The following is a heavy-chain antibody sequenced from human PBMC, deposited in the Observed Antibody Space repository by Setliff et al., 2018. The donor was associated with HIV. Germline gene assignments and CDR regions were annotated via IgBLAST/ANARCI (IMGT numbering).Heavy chain of an antibody. CDR2: IYYSGST. J-gene: IGHJ4*02. CDR1: GGSISSGDYY. D-gene: IGHD6-19*01. Sequence: SETLSLTCTVSGGSISSGDYYWSWIRQPPGKGLEWIGYIYYSGSTYYNPSLKSRLTISVDTSKNQFSLKMSSVTAADAAVYYCAREFRSGWRFDSWGQGTLVTVSS. CDR3: AREFRSGWRFDS. V-gene: IGHV4-30-4*08.